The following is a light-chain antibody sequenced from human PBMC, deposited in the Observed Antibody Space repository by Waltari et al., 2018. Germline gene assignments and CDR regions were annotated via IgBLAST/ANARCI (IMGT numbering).Light chain of an antibody. Sequence: DIQMTQPPSSLSASVGDRVTITCRASQGISNYLSWYQQRSGKPPKRLISVASSLESGVPSRFSGSGSGTEFTLTITGLQSEDFATYFCLQYYSDTFTFGPGTELVVK. CDR1: QGISNY. J-gene: IGKJ3*01. CDR2: VAS. V-gene: IGKV1-17*01. CDR3: LQYYSDTFT.